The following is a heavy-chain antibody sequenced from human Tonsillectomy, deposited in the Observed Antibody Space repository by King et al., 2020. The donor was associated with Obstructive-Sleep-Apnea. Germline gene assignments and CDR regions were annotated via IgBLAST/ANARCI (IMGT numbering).Heavy chain of an antibody. D-gene: IGHD4-23*01. Sequence: QLQLQESGPGLVKPSETLSLTCTVSGGSIRNSSYYWDWIRQPPGKGLQWIGNIYYSGNTYDNPSLKGRVTISLDTSKNQLSLKMTSVTAADTAVYYCARGLDYGGHQNDYWGQGTLVTVSS. CDR2: IYYSGNT. V-gene: IGHV4-39*07. CDR1: GGSIRNSSYY. CDR3: ARGLDYGGHQNDY. J-gene: IGHJ4*02.